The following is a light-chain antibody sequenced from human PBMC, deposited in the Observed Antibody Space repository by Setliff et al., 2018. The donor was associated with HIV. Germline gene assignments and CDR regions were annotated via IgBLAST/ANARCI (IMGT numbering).Light chain of an antibody. CDR3: CSYAGGDTWI. Sequence: QSALAQPASVSGSPGQSITISCTGSSSDIGDYESVSWYQQHPGEVPKLTIYDVTKRPSGVSNRFSASKSGNTASLTISGLQAEDEAHYCCSYAGGDTWIFGGGTKVTVL. J-gene: IGLJ2*01. V-gene: IGLV2-23*02. CDR2: DVT. CDR1: SSDIGDYES.